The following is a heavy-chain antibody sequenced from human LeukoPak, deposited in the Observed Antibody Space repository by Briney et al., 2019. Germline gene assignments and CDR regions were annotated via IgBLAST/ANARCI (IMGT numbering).Heavy chain of an antibody. J-gene: IGHJ5*02. CDR1: GFTFSSYA. CDR3: AKDGITGTTTSSDWFDP. CDR2: ISGSGGST. Sequence: PGGSLRLSCAASGFTFSSYAMSWVRQAPGKGLEWVSAISGSGGSTYYADSVKGRFTISRDNSKNTLYLQMNSLRAEDTAVYYCAKDGITGTTTSSDWFDPWGQGTLVTVSS. D-gene: IGHD1-20*01. V-gene: IGHV3-23*01.